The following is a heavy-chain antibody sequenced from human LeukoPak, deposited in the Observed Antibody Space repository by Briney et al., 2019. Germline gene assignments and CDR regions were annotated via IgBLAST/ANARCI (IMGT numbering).Heavy chain of an antibody. CDR2: IRQDGSQK. CDR1: GFTFSSYW. CDR3: ARGYYGDDAFDI. V-gene: IGHV3-7*01. D-gene: IGHD3-10*01. J-gene: IGHJ3*02. Sequence: GGSLRLSCAASGFTFSSYWMSWVRQAPGKGLEWVATIRQDGSQKYYVDSVKGRFTISRDNAKNSLYLQMNSLRAEDTAVYYCARGYYGDDAFDIWGQGTMVTVSS.